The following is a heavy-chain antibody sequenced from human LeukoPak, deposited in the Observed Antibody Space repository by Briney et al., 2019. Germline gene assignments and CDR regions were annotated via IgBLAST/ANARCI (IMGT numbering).Heavy chain of an antibody. V-gene: IGHV3-23*01. J-gene: IGHJ6*03. CDR3: ARAHLSSSSTDYMDV. CDR2: ISTSGGST. CDR1: GFTFSSYA. Sequence: GGSLRLSCAASGFTFSSYAMSWVRQAPGKGLEWVSTISTSGGSTYYADSVKGRFTISRDNSKNTLSLQMNSLRPEDTAVYYCARAHLSSSSTDYMDVWGKGTTVTVSS. D-gene: IGHD6-6*01.